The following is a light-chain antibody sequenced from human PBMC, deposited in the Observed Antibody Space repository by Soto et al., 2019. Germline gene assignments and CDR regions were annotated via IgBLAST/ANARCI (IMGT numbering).Light chain of an antibody. CDR3: QQSYSTRTWT. CDR2: AAS. J-gene: IGKJ1*01. Sequence: DIQLTQSPSFLSASVGDRVTITCLASQTTSTYFNWYQQKPGKAPKLLIYAASSLHSGVPSRFSASGSATDFTLTISSLQPEDFATYYCQQSYSTRTWTFGQGPRWIS. V-gene: IGKV1-39*01. CDR1: QTTSTY.